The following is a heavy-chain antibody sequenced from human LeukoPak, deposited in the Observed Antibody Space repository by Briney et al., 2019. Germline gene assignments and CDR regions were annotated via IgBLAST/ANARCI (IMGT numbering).Heavy chain of an antibody. V-gene: IGHV4-59*01. J-gene: IGHJ4*02. CDR3: AREARDYFDY. CDR1: GGSISSYY. D-gene: IGHD3-10*01. CDR2: IYYSGST. Sequence: SETLSLTCTVAGGSISSYYWSWIRQPPGKGLEWIGYIYYSGSTNYNPSLKSRVTISVDTSKNQFSLKLSSVTAADTAVYYCAREARDYFDYWGQGTLVTVSS.